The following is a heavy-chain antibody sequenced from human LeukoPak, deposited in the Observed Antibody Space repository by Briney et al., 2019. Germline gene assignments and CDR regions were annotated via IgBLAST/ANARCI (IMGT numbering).Heavy chain of an antibody. CDR3: VKEGEGHSYAPKTGPPT. CDR1: GLLFSSCA. Sequence: GGPLVLSFPASGLLFSSCAMSWVRPAPGKGPQGVSGVRDDGNSRYYADSLKARFTISRDNSANTVYLQMNNLADDDTAVSYCVKEGEGHSYAPKTGPPTWGQGTLVTVSS. V-gene: IGHV3-23*01. J-gene: IGHJ5*02. D-gene: IGHD5-18*01. CDR2: VRDDGNSR.